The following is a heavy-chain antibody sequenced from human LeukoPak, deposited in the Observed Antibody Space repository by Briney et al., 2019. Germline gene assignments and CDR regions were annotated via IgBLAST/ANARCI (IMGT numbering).Heavy chain of an antibody. CDR1: GFTFSSYS. CDR2: ISSSSSTI. J-gene: IGHJ4*02. V-gene: IGHV3-48*02. Sequence: GGSLRLSCAASGFTFSSYSMNWVRQAPGKGLEWVSYISSSSSTIYYADSVKGRFTISRDNAKSSLYLQMNSLRDEDTAVYYCASTRSGSYFDFDYWGQGTLVTVSS. D-gene: IGHD1-26*01. CDR3: ASTRSGSYFDFDY.